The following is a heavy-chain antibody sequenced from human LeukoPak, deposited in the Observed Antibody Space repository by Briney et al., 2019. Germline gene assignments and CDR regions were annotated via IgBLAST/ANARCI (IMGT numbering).Heavy chain of an antibody. D-gene: IGHD3/OR15-3a*01. V-gene: IGHV1-69*13. CDR1: GGTFSSYA. CDR3: ARARTDGYYFDY. CDR2: IIPIFGTA. Sequence: ASVKVSCKASGGTFSSYAISCVRQAPGQWLEWMGGIIPIFGTANYAQKFQGRVTITADESTSTAYMELSSLRSEDTAVYYCARARTDGYYFDYWGQGTLVTVSS. J-gene: IGHJ4*02.